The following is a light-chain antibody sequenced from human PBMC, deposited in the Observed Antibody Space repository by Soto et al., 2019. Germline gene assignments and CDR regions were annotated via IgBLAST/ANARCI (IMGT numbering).Light chain of an antibody. CDR2: ATS. Sequence: DIQMTQSPSSLSASLGDRVTITCRASQGINHYLAWFQQKPGKVPKLLIYATSTLQSGVPSRFSGSGSGTDFTLTISSLQPEDFATYYCQQANSFPLTFGGGTKVDI. J-gene: IGKJ4*01. CDR3: QQANSFPLT. CDR1: QGINHY. V-gene: IGKV1-27*01.